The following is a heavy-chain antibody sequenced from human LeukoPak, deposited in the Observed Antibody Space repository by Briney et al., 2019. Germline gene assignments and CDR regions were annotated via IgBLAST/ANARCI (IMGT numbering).Heavy chain of an antibody. J-gene: IGHJ4*02. Sequence: PGGSLRLSCAASGFTFSSYSMNWVRQAPGKGLEWVSSISSSSSYIYYADSVKGRFTISRDNSNNTLYLQMNSLRPEDTAMYYCAKSIPTIAVAVSTRQWGQGTLVTVSS. CDR1: GFTFSSYS. CDR2: ISSSSSYI. V-gene: IGHV3-21*01. CDR3: AKSIPTIAVAVSTRQ. D-gene: IGHD6-19*01.